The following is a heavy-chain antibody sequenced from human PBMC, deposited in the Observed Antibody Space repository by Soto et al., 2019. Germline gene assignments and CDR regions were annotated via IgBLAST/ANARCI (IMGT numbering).Heavy chain of an antibody. CDR3: ARAGGNSFIADYYGMDV. CDR2: IIPIFGTA. V-gene: IGHV1-69*01. Sequence: QVQLVQSGAEVKKPGSSVEVSCKASGGTFSSYAISWVRQAPGQGLEWMGGIIPIFGTANYAQKFQGRVTITADESTSTAYMELSSLRSEDTAVYYCARAGGNSFIADYYGMDVWGRGTTVTVSS. D-gene: IGHD2-21*02. J-gene: IGHJ6*02. CDR1: GGTFSSYA.